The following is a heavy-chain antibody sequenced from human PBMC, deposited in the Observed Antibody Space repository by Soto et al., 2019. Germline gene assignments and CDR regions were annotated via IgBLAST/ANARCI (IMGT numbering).Heavy chain of an antibody. D-gene: IGHD4-17*01. CDR1: GGAISSYY. CDR3: ARPYGDDDYYFDY. CDR2: FYYRGST. Sequence: QVQLQESGPGLVKPSETLSLTCTVSGGAISSYYWSWIRQTPGQGLECIGYFYYRGSTNYNPSLNSRVTITVDTSKNPFPLKRSTVTAADTAVYSCARPYGDDDYYFDYWGQGTLVTVSS. V-gene: IGHV4-59*08. J-gene: IGHJ4*02.